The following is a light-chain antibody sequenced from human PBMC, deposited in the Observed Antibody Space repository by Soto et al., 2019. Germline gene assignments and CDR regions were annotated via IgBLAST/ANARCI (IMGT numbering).Light chain of an antibody. Sequence: QSALTQPASVSGTPGQSITISCTGSNSDVGIYDFVSWYQHHPGRAPKLIVSEVSHRPSGVSNRFSGSKSGNTASLTISGLQSEDEADYYCSSYTSSSTLDYVFGTGTKVTVL. V-gene: IGLV2-14*01. J-gene: IGLJ1*01. CDR1: NSDVGIYDF. CDR3: SSYTSSSTLDYV. CDR2: EVS.